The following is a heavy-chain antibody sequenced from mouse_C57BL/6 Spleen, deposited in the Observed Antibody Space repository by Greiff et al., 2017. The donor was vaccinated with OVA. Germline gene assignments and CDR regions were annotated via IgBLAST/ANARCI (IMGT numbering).Heavy chain of an antibody. Sequence: EVQLQQSGPELVKPGASVKIPCKASGYTFTDYNMDWVKQSHGKSLEWIGDINPNNGGTIYNQKFKGKATLTVDKSSSTAYMELRSLTSEDTAVYYCARGSYDGYYGYFDYWGQGTTLTVSS. CDR3: ARGSYDGYYGYFDY. V-gene: IGHV1-18*01. J-gene: IGHJ2*01. CDR1: GYTFTDYN. CDR2: INPNNGGT. D-gene: IGHD2-3*01.